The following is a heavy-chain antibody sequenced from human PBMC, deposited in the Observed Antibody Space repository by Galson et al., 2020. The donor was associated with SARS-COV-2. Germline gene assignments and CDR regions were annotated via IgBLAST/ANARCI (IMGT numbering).Heavy chain of an antibody. J-gene: IGHJ4*02. CDR2: ISGSSTYI. D-gene: IGHD1-7*01. Sequence: GRSLRLSCAASGFTFSSSSMNWVRQAPGKALEWVSSISGSSTYIYYADSVKVRFTISRDNAKNSLYLQMNSLRAEDTAVYYCARDRGITATASGGDWGQGTLVTVSA. V-gene: IGHV3-21*01. CDR3: ARDRGITATASGGD. CDR1: GFTFSSSS.